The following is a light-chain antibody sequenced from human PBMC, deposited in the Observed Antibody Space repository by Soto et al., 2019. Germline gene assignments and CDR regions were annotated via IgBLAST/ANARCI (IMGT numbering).Light chain of an antibody. CDR1: QGITNY. CDR2: TAS. V-gene: IGKV1-9*01. Sequence: DVQLTQSPSFLSASVGDRVTITCRASQGITNYLAWYQQKPGKAPKPLIYTASTLQSGVPSRFSGSGAGAEFTLTISCLQSEDFATYYCQQYYSYPWTFGQGTKVDIK. J-gene: IGKJ1*01. CDR3: QQYYSYPWT.